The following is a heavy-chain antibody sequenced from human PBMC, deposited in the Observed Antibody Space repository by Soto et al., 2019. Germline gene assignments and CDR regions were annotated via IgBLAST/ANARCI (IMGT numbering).Heavy chain of an antibody. Sequence: GGSLRLSCAASGFTFSSYAMSWVRQAPGKGLEWVSAISGSGGSTYYADSVKGRFTISRDNSKNTLYLQMNSLRAEDTAVYYCAKDRGVRGSYPTFDYWGQGTRVTVSS. J-gene: IGHJ4*02. CDR2: ISGSGGST. V-gene: IGHV3-23*01. D-gene: IGHD1-26*01. CDR1: GFTFSSYA. CDR3: AKDRGVRGSYPTFDY.